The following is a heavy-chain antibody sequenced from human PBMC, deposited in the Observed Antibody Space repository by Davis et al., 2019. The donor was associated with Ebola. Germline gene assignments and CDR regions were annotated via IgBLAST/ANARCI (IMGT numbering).Heavy chain of an antibody. CDR1: GGSFTDYY. CDR3: ARIRAWNYEANNDV. Sequence: PSETLSLTCAVSGGSFTDYYWSWIRQAPCKGLEWMAETNHIGITTHNPSLKSRVIISVDTSKKHFSLRLTSVTPADTAVYYCARIRAWNYEANNDVWGQGTVVSVSA. J-gene: IGHJ3*01. CDR2: TNHIGIT. V-gene: IGHV4-34*01. D-gene: IGHD1-7*01.